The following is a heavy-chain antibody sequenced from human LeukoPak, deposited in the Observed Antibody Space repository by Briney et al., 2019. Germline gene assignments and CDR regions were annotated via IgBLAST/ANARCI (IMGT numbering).Heavy chain of an antibody. V-gene: IGHV3-30*04. Sequence: GGSLRLSCAASGFAFGSYAIHWVRQAPGKGLEWVAFISYDGSDKGYADSVKGRFTISRDNAKNSLYLQMNSLRAEDTAVYYCARGPIPDYWGQGTLVTVSS. D-gene: IGHD2-2*02. J-gene: IGHJ4*02. CDR1: GFAFGSYA. CDR3: ARGPIPDY. CDR2: ISYDGSDK.